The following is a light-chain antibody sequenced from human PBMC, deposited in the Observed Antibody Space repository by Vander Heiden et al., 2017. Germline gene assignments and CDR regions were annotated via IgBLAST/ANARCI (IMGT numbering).Light chain of an antibody. J-gene: IGLJ3*02. Sequence: SGSPGKTVTISCTRSSGSIASNYVQWYQQRPGSSPTTVIYEDNQRPSGVPDRFSGSIDSSSNSASLTISGLKTEDEADYYCQSYDSSIPWVFGGGTKLTGL. CDR2: EDN. V-gene: IGLV6-57*01. CDR1: SGSIASNY. CDR3: QSYDSSIPWV.